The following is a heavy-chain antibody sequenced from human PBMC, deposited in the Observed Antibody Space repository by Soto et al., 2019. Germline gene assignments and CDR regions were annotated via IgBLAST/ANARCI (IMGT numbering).Heavy chain of an antibody. CDR3: AKGSMTPGY. CDR1: GFTFRSLA. V-gene: IGHV3-23*01. J-gene: IGHJ4*02. Sequence: GGPLRLLWAGSGFTFRSLAMTRVRQAPGKGLEWVSSISGSGDSTYYADSVKGRFTISRDNSKNTLYLQMNSLRAEDTDVYYCAKGSMTPGYWGQGTLVTVSS. CDR2: ISGSGDST.